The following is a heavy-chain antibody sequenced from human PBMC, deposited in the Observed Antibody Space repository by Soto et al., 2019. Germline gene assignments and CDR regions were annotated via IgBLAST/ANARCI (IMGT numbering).Heavy chain of an antibody. CDR2: IYSSGST. CDR1: GFTVSSND. J-gene: IGHJ4*02. V-gene: IGHV3-53*01. Sequence: GGSLRLSCAASGFTVSSNDMSWVRQAPGKGLEWVSLIYSSGSTHYADSVKGRFTISRDNSKNTLYLQMNSLRAEDTAVYYCARRPLNSNGAYWGQGTLVTVSS. CDR3: ARRPLNSNGAY. D-gene: IGHD3-22*01.